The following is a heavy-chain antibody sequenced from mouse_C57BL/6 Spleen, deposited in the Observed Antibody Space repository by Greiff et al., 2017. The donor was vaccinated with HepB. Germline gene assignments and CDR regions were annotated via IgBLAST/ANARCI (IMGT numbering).Heavy chain of an antibody. D-gene: IGHD2-1*01. CDR1: GFTFSSYA. CDR3: ARGGNYGAMDY. CDR2: ISDGGSYT. Sequence: EVQGVESGGGLVKPGGSLKLSCAASGFTFSSYAMSWVRQTPEKRLEWVATISDGGSYTYYPDNVKGRFTISRDNAKNNLYLHMSHLKSEDTAMYYCARGGNYGAMDYWGQGTSVTVSS. V-gene: IGHV5-4*01. J-gene: IGHJ4*01.